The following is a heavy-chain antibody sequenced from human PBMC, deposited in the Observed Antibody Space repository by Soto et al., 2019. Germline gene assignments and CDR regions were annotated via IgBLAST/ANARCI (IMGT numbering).Heavy chain of an antibody. Sequence: TLSLTCTVSGGSISSGGYYWSWIRQHPGKGLEWFGNIYYSGRTYYNPSLHSRVSIAVDTTENQFSLKLTSVTAADTSVYDCGRGSFSSSSSSFYPGGGGTLVTVS. J-gene: IGHJ5*02. CDR2: IYYSGRT. D-gene: IGHD6-6*01. V-gene: IGHV4-31*03. CDR1: GGSISSGGYY. CDR3: GRGSFSSSSSSFYP.